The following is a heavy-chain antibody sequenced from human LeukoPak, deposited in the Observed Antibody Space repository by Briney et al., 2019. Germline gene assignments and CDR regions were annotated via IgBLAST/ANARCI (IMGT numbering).Heavy chain of an antibody. J-gene: IGHJ4*02. CDR3: AKQVSQHLGPLDH. Sequence: GGSLRLSCAASGFTFSNYAMRWVRQAPGKGLEWLSAISGAGASTYYADSVKGRFTVSRDNSKNTLYLQMNSLRAEDTAVYYCAKQVSQHLGPLDHWGQGTLVTVSS. V-gene: IGHV3-23*01. CDR2: ISGAGAST. D-gene: IGHD6-13*01. CDR1: GFTFSNYA.